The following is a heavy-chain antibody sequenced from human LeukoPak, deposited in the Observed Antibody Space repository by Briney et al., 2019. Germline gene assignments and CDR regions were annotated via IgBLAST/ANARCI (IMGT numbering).Heavy chain of an antibody. CDR2: VHYTGST. CDR1: GGSTSPYY. D-gene: IGHD6-19*01. J-gene: IGHJ4*02. Sequence: PSDTLSLTCSVSGGSTSPYYWSWIRQPPGKGLQWIAYVHYTGSTKYNPSLKSRVTVSLDTSQNQFSLKMTSVSAADTAVYYCTRILDSGCSDYWGRGTLVTVSS. CDR3: TRILDSGCSDY. V-gene: IGHV4-59*07.